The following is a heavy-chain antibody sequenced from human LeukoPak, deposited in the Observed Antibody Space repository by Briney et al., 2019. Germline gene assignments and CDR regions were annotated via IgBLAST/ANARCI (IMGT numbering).Heavy chain of an antibody. D-gene: IGHD5-12*01. CDR2: IYTSGST. V-gene: IGHV4-4*07. CDR3: ASERGYSGYGKSSYYYYGMDV. J-gene: IGHJ6*02. CDR1: GGSISRYY. Sequence: PAETLSLTCTVSGGSISRYYWSWIRQPAGKGLEWIGRIYTSGSTNDNPSLKSRVTMSVDTSKNQFSLKLSSVTAADTAVYYCASERGYSGYGKSSYYYYGMDVWGQGTTVTVSS.